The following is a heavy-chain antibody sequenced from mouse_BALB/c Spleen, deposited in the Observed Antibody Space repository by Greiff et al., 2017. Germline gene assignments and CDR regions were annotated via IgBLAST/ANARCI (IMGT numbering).Heavy chain of an antibody. D-gene: IGHD3-1*01. J-gene: IGHJ2*01. CDR1: GFNIKDTY. Sequence: EVKLVESGAELVKPGASVKLSCTASGFNIKDTYMHWVKQRPEQGLEWIGRIDPANGNTKYDPKFQGKAIITADTSSNTAYLQLSSLTSEDTAVYYCAPYDRATLDYWGQGTTLTVSS. V-gene: IGHV14-3*02. CDR2: IDPANGNT. CDR3: APYDRATLDY.